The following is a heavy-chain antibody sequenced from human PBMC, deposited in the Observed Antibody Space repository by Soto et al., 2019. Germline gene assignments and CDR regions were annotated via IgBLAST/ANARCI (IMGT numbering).Heavy chain of an antibody. J-gene: IGHJ6*03. Sequence: LSLTCTVSGGSISSYYWSWIRQPPGKGLEWIGYIYYSGSTNYNPSLKSRVTISVDTSKNQFSLKLSSVTAADTAVYYCAREGTTGTRDYYHMDVWGKGTTVTVSS. CDR2: IYYSGST. CDR1: GGSISSYY. D-gene: IGHD1-1*01. CDR3: AREGTTGTRDYYHMDV. V-gene: IGHV4-59*01.